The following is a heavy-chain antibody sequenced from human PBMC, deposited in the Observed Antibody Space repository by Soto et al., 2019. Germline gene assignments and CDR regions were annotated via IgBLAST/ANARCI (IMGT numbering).Heavy chain of an antibody. V-gene: IGHV3-7*01. CDR3: ATANRGFSPTY. D-gene: IGHD2-8*01. CDR2: IAQDGSEE. Sequence: EVQLVESGGGVVQPGGSLRLSCAASGFTFYSYWMSWVRQAPGRGLESVANIAQDGSEEYYVDSVKGRFTISRDNVRNSLYLQMNSLRADDTAMYFCATANRGFSPTYWCQGTLVTVSS. CDR1: GFTFYSYW. J-gene: IGHJ4*02.